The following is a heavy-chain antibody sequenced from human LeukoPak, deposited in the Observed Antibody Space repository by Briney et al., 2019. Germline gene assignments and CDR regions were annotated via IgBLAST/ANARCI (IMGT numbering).Heavy chain of an antibody. CDR3: ARAPYGGNFDY. D-gene: IGHD4-23*01. CDR1: AGSISSSSYS. Sequence: SETLSLTCTVSAGSISSSSYSWGWIRQPPGKGLEWIGSIDYSGSTYSNPSLKSRVTISVATSANQFSLKLSSVTAADTAVYYCARAPYGGNFDYWGQGTLVTVSS. V-gene: IGHV4-39*07. J-gene: IGHJ4*02. CDR2: IDYSGST.